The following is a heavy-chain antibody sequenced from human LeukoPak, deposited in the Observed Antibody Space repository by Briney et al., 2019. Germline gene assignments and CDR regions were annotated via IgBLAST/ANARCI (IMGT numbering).Heavy chain of an antibody. V-gene: IGHV3-48*04. Sequence: GGSLRLSCAASGFTFSSYSMNWVRQAPGEGLEWVSYISSLSGTIYYADSVKGRFTISRDNAKNSLYLQMNSLRAEDTAVYYCARALRGYGLRNFDYWGQGTLVTVSS. J-gene: IGHJ4*02. D-gene: IGHD5-18*01. CDR1: GFTFSSYS. CDR3: ARALRGYGLRNFDY. CDR2: ISSLSGTI.